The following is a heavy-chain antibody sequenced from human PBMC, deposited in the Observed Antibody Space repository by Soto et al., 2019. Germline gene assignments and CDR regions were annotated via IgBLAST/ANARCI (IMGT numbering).Heavy chain of an antibody. D-gene: IGHD6-19*01. J-gene: IGHJ3*02. CDR2: IKQDGSEK. Sequence: SCKASGYTFTGYYMHGVRQAPGQGLEWMANIKQDGSEKYYVDSVKGRFTISRDNAKNSLYLQMNRLRAEATAVYYCARGLTGYSSGWYAFDIWGQGTMVTVSS. CDR1: GYTFTGYY. CDR3: ARGLTGYSSGWYAFDI. V-gene: IGHV3-7*02.